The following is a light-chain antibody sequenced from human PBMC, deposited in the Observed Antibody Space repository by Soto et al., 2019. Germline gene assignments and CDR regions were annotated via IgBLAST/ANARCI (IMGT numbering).Light chain of an antibody. CDR3: SSYTSTSTLEV. CDR1: SSDVGGYNY. J-gene: IGLJ1*01. Sequence: QSALTQPAAVSESPGQSITISCTGTSSDVGGYNYVSWYQQHPGKAPKLMICDVSNRPSGVSNRFSGSKSGNTASLTISGLQAEDEADYYCSSYTSTSTLEVFGTGTKLTVL. CDR2: DVS. V-gene: IGLV2-14*03.